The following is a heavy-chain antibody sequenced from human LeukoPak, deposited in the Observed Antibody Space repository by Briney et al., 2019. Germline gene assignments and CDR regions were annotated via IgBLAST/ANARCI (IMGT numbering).Heavy chain of an antibody. D-gene: IGHD1-26*01. CDR2: ISGSGGST. CDR3: AKDRPVWELRSGHAFDI. CDR1: GFTFSSYA. Sequence: GGSLSLSCAASGFTFSSYAMSWVRQAPGKGLEWVSAISGSGGSTYYADSVKGRFTISRDNSKNTLYLQMNSLRAEDTAVYYCAKDRPVWELRSGHAFDIWGQGTMVSVSS. V-gene: IGHV3-23*01. J-gene: IGHJ3*02.